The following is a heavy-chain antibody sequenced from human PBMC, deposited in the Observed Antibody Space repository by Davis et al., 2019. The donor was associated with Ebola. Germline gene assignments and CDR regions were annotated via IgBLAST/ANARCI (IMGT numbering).Heavy chain of an antibody. D-gene: IGHD1-26*01. CDR2: IIPIFGTA. V-gene: IGHV1-69*13. CDR1: GGTFSSYA. CDR3: ARAPVGDYFYYYGMDV. J-gene: IGHJ6*02. Sequence: SVKVSCKASGGTFSSYAISWVRQAPGQGLEWMGGIIPIFGTANYAQKFQGRVTITADESTSTAYMELSNLRSEDTAVYYCARAPVGDYFYYYGMDVWGQGTTVTVSS.